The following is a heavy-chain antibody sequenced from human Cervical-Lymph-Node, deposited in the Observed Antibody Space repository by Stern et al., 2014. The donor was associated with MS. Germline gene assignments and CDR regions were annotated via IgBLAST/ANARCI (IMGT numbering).Heavy chain of an antibody. CDR2: LDLDDDK. J-gene: IGHJ4*02. CDR3: ARTRRGYCSGGSCYIIFDY. V-gene: IGHV2-70*04. CDR1: GFSLSTRGMR. Sequence: QVTLRESGPALVKPTQTLTLTCTFSGFSLSTRGMRVSWIRQPPGKALEWLARLDLDDDKFYSTSQKTRLTISKDTSKNQVVLTMTNMDPVDTATYYCARTRRGYCSGGSCYIIFDYWGQGTLVTVSS. D-gene: IGHD2-15*01.